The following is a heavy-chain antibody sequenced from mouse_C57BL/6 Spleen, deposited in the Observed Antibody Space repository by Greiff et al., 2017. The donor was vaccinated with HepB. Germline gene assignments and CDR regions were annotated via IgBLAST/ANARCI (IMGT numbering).Heavy chain of an antibody. J-gene: IGHJ2*01. CDR1: GFNIKDDY. Sequence: VQLKESGAELVRPGASVKLSCTASGFNIKDDYMHWVKQRPEQGLEWIGWIDPENGDTEYASKFQGKATITADTSSNTAYLQLSSLTSEDTAVYYCTTLRYFDYWGQGTTLTVSS. D-gene: IGHD1-1*01. V-gene: IGHV14-4*01. CDR2: IDPENGDT. CDR3: TTLRYFDY.